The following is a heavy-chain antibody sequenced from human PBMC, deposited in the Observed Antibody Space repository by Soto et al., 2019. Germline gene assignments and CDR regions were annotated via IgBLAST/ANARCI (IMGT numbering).Heavy chain of an antibody. CDR2: ISAYDGKT. J-gene: IGHJ5*02. Sequence: ASVEVSCKASGFTFTSYGISWVRQAPGQGLEWMAWISAYDGKTNYAQKLQGRVTMTTDTSTSTAYMELRSLRSDDTAVSYCARGERIYGDYHPWGQGTLVTVSS. CDR1: GFTFTSYG. V-gene: IGHV1-18*01. D-gene: IGHD4-17*01. CDR3: ARGERIYGDYHP.